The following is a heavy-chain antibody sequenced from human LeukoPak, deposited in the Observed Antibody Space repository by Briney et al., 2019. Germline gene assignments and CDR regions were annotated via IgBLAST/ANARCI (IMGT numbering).Heavy chain of an antibody. V-gene: IGHV1-69*13. CDR2: IIPIFGTA. CDR1: GGTFSSYA. CDR3: ASSPDSRWNWFDP. Sequence: SVEVSCKASGGTFSSYAISWVRQAPGQGLEWMGGIIPIFGTANYAQKFQGRVTITADESTSTAYMELSSLRSEDTAVYYCASSPDSRWNWFDPWGQGTLVTVSS. J-gene: IGHJ5*02. D-gene: IGHD3-22*01.